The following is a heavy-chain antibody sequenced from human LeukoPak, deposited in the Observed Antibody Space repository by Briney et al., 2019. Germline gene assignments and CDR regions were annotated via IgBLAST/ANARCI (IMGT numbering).Heavy chain of an antibody. J-gene: IGHJ4*02. CDR3: AREGGLGYCSTTSCAFDC. Sequence: PGGSLRLSCAASGFTVNTNYMAWVRQAPGKGLECGSVIYSSGRTDYADSVKGRFTISRDASKNTLYLQMNSLRADDTAVYYCAREGGLGYCSTTSCAFDCWGQGTLVTVSS. CDR1: GFTVNTNY. V-gene: IGHV3-53*01. D-gene: IGHD2-2*01. CDR2: IYSSGRT.